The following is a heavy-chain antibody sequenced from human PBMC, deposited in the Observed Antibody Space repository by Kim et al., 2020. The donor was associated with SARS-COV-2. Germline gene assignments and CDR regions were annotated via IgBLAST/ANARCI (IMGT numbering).Heavy chain of an antibody. V-gene: IGHV4-4*02. CDR3: ATCPTGVRLGWFDP. J-gene: IGHJ5*02. Sequence: YNPSLKSRVTISVDKSTTQFSLELSSVTAADTAVYYCATCPTGVRLGWFDPWGQGTLVTVSS. D-gene: IGHD1-26*01.